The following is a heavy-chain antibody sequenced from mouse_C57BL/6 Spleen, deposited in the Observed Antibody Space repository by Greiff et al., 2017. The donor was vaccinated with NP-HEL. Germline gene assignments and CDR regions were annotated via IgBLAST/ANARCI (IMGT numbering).Heavy chain of an antibody. Sequence: VQLQQSGPELVKPGASVKISCKASGYSFTGYYMNWVKQSPEKSLEWIGEINPSTGGTTYNQKFKAKATLTVDKSSSTAYMQLKSLTSEDSAVYYCARGGHHKCAYWGQGTLVTVSA. D-gene: IGHD3-3*01. V-gene: IGHV1-42*01. CDR1: GYSFTGYY. CDR2: INPSTGGT. J-gene: IGHJ3*01. CDR3: ARGGHHKCAY.